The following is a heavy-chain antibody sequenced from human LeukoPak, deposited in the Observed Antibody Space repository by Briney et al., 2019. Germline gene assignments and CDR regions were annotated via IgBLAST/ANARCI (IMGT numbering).Heavy chain of an antibody. CDR1: GGTFSSYA. Sequence: SVKVSCKASGGTFSSYAISWVRQAPGQGLEWMGRIIPILGIANYAQKFQGRVTITADKSTSTAYMELSSLRSEDTAVYYCARPPYYYDSSGYYSDAFDIWGQGTVVTVSS. J-gene: IGHJ3*02. CDR3: ARPPYYYDSSGYYSDAFDI. V-gene: IGHV1-69*04. D-gene: IGHD3-22*01. CDR2: IIPILGIA.